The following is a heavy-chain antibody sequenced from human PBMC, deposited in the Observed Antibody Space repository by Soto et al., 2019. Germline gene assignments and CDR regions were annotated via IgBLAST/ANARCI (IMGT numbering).Heavy chain of an antibody. J-gene: IGHJ3*02. Sequence: QLQLQESGPGLVKPSETLSLTCTVSGGSISSSSYYWGWIRQPPGKGLEWIGSIYYSGSTHYNPSLKSRVTISVDTSKNQFSLKLSSVTAADTAVYYCARPTDYYDSSGYIRRGAFDIWGQGTMVTVSS. D-gene: IGHD3-22*01. V-gene: IGHV4-39*01. CDR3: ARPTDYYDSSGYIRRGAFDI. CDR2: IYYSGST. CDR1: GGSISSSSYY.